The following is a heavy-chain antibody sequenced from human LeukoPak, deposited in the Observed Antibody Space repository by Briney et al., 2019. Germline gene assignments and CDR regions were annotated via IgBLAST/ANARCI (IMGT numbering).Heavy chain of an antibody. V-gene: IGHV3-30*18. CDR2: ISHDAKND. CDR1: GFTFSTYG. J-gene: IGHJ4*02. CDR3: AKDRPPVPLDH. D-gene: IGHD6-6*01. Sequence: PGGSLRPSCAASGFTFSTYGMHWVRQAPGKGLEWVAVISHDAKNDYFADSVKGRFTISRDNSKNTLYLQMNSLEPGDTAVYYCAKDRPPVPLDHWGQGILVTVSS.